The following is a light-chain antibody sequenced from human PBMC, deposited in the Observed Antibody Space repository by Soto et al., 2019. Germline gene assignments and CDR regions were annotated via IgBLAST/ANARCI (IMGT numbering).Light chain of an antibody. CDR1: QSVSSSY. V-gene: IGKV3-20*01. CDR2: GAS. Sequence: EIVLTQSPGTLSLSPGERATLSCRASQSVSSSYLAWYQQKPGQAPRLIIYGASSRATGIPDRFSGRGSGTDFTLTISRLEPEDFAVYYCQQYGSSPGWTFGQGTKVEIK. J-gene: IGKJ1*01. CDR3: QQYGSSPGWT.